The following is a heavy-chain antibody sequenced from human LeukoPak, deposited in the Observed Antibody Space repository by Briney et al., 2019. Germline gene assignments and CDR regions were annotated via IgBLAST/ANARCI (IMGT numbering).Heavy chain of an antibody. CDR1: GFTFSSYA. V-gene: IGHV3-23*01. CDR3: ATFQIVVVPAAEDFDY. J-gene: IGHJ4*02. Sequence: PGGSLRLSCAASGFTFSSYAMSWVRQAPGKGLEWVSGISGGSDSTYYADSVKGRFTISRDNSKNTLYLQMDSLRAEDTAVYYCATFQIVVVPAAEDFDYWGQGTLVTVSS. D-gene: IGHD2-2*01. CDR2: ISGGSDST.